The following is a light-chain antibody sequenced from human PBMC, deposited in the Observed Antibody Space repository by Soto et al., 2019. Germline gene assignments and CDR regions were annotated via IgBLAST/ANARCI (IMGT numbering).Light chain of an antibody. V-gene: IGLV2-14*01. CDR2: EVS. CDR3: SSYTSSSPPYV. CDR1: SSDVGGYNY. Sequence: QSALTQPASVSGSPGQSITISCTGTSSDVGGYNYVSWYQQHPGKAPKLMIYEVSNRPSGVSNRFSGSKSGNTASLTISGLPAEDEADYYCSSYTSSSPPYVFGTGTKVTVL. J-gene: IGLJ1*01.